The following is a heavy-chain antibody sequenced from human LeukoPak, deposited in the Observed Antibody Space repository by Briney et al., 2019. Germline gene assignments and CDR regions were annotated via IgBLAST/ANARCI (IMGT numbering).Heavy chain of an antibody. D-gene: IGHD3-16*01. CDR3: ARALDRSYYYVYLS. Sequence: GASVKVSCKASGYTFTDFDINWVRQAPGRGLEWMGWMNPNSGNTVYAQKFQGRVTMTRDTSINTGRMELTSLTSEDTAVYYCARALDRSYYYVYLSWGQGTVISVSS. V-gene: IGHV1-8*01. J-gene: IGHJ5*02. CDR1: GYTFTDFD. CDR2: MNPNSGNT.